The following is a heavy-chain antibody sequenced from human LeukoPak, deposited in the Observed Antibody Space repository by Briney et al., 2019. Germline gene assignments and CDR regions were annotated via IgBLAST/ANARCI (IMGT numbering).Heavy chain of an antibody. Sequence: SETLSLTCTISGGSISSYYWSWIRQPPGKGLEWIGYIYYSGSTNYNPSLKSRVTISVDTSKNQFSLKLSSVTAADTAVYYCARVLDSGSYYLLYWYFDLWGRGTLVTVSS. D-gene: IGHD1-26*01. CDR3: ARVLDSGSYYLLYWYFDL. CDR1: GGSISSYY. CDR2: IYYSGST. J-gene: IGHJ2*01. V-gene: IGHV4-59*01.